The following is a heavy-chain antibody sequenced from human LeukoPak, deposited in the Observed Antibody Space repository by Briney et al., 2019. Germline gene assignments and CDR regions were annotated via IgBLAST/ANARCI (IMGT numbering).Heavy chain of an antibody. D-gene: IGHD6-13*01. CDR2: ISAYNGNT. CDR1: GYTFTSYG. Sequence: ASVKVSCKASGYTFTSYGISWVRQAPGQGLEWMGGISAYNGNTNYAQKLQCRVTMTTDTSTRTAYMERRSLRSDDTAVYYCARIGSSSWYGGFDPWGKGTLVTVSS. J-gene: IGHJ5*02. V-gene: IGHV1-18*01. CDR3: ARIGSSSWYGGFDP.